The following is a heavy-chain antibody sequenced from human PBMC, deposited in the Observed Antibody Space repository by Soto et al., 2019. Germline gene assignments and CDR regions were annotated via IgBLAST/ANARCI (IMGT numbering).Heavy chain of an antibody. Sequence: ASVKVSCKASGCNFTSYGISWVRQAPGQGLEWMGWISAYNGNTNYAQKLQGRVTMTTDTSTSTAYMELRSLRSDDTAVYYCAREYYGDYSDYWGRGTLVTVSS. J-gene: IGHJ4*02. CDR1: GCNFTSYG. D-gene: IGHD4-17*01. V-gene: IGHV1-18*04. CDR3: AREYYGDYSDY. CDR2: ISAYNGNT.